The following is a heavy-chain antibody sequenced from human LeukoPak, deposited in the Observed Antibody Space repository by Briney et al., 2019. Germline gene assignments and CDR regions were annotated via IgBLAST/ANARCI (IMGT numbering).Heavy chain of an antibody. D-gene: IGHD1-1*01. Sequence: PSETLSLTCAVYGGSFSGYYWSWIRQPPGKGLEWIGYIYHSGSTNYNPSLKSRVTISLDTSKNQFSLKLNSVTAADTAVYYCARWANWNHDYWGKGTLVTVSS. V-gene: IGHV4-59*01. CDR1: GGSFSGYY. CDR3: ARWANWNHDY. J-gene: IGHJ4*02. CDR2: IYHSGST.